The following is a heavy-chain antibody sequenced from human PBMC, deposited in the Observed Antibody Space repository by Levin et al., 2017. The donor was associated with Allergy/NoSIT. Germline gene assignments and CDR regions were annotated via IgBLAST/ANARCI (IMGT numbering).Heavy chain of an antibody. V-gene: IGHV3-20*04. Sequence: SCAASGFTFDDYGMSWVRQAPGKGLEWVSGINWNGGSTGYADSVKGRFTISRDNAKNSLYLQMNSLRAEDTALYYCARVIYGGNGYYFDYWGQGTLVTVSS. CDR3: ARVIYGGNGYYFDY. D-gene: IGHD4-23*01. CDR2: INWNGGST. CDR1: GFTFDDYG. J-gene: IGHJ4*02.